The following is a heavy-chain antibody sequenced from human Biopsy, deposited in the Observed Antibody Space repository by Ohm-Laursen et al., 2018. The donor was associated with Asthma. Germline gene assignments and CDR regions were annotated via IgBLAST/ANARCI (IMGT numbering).Heavy chain of an antibody. D-gene: IGHD2-15*01. Sequence: SLRLSCAASGFTFSGSAMHWVRQASGRGLEWLGRIRSKTNSYATEYAASVRGRFTFSRDDSKNTAYLQMNSLKTEDTAVYYCTRPGLYCSGGTCFRYWGRGTLVTVSS. CDR2: IRSKTNSYAT. V-gene: IGHV3-73*01. CDR3: TRPGLYCSGGTCFRY. CDR1: GFTFSGSA. J-gene: IGHJ4*02.